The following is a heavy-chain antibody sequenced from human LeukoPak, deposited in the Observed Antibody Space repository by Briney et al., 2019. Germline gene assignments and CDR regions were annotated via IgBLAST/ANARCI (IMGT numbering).Heavy chain of an antibody. CDR2: ISAYNGNT. CDR3: ARVPGYSSGWYPIDY. D-gene: IGHD6-19*01. V-gene: IGHV1-18*01. J-gene: IGHJ4*02. Sequence: VASVKVSCKASGFTFTNYGLSWVRQAPGQGLECMGWISAYNGNTNYAQKFQGRVTMTTDTSTSTVYMELRSLRSDDTAVYYCARVPGYSSGWYPIDYWGQGTLVTVSS. CDR1: GFTFTNYG.